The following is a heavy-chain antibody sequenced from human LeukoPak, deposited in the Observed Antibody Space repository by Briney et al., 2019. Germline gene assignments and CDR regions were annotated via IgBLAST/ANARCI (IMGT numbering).Heavy chain of an antibody. J-gene: IGHJ4*02. Sequence: SETLSLTCTVSGGSISSYYWSWLRQPPGRGLEWIGYIYYSGSTNYNPSLKSRVTISVDTSKNQFSLKLSSVTAADTAVYYCARELSHWGQGTLVTASS. V-gene: IGHV4-59*01. CDR3: ARELSH. CDR1: GGSISSYY. CDR2: IYYSGST.